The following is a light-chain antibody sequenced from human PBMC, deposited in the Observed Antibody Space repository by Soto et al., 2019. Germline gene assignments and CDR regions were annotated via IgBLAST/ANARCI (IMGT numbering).Light chain of an antibody. V-gene: IGKV2-28*01. CDR1: QSLLDSNGYNY. J-gene: IGKJ1*01. CDR2: LGS. Sequence: DIVMTQSPLSLRVTPGEPASISCRSSQSLLDSNGYNYLDWYLQKSGQSPQLLIYLGSNRDSGVPDRFSGSGSGTDFTLKISRVEAEDVGVYYCMQALQSPPTFGQGTKVEIK. CDR3: MQALQSPPT.